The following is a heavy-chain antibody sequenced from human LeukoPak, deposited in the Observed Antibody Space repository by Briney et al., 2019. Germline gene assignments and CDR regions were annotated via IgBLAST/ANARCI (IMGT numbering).Heavy chain of an antibody. J-gene: IGHJ5*02. D-gene: IGHD3-22*01. V-gene: IGHV1-46*01. CDR2: INPSGGST. CDR1: GYTFTSYY. CDR3: ARAPSSGYSDNWFDP. Sequence: ASVKVSCKASGYTFTSYYMHWVRQAPGQGLEWMGIINPSGGSTSYAQKFQGRVTMTRDMSTSTVYMELSSLRSVDTAVYYCARAPSSGYSDNWFDPWGQGTLVTVSS.